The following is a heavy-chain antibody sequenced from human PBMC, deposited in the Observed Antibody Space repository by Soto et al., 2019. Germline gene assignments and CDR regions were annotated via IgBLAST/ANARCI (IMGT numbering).Heavy chain of an antibody. D-gene: IGHD3-3*01. CDR1: GFTFSSYG. V-gene: IGHV3-30*18. J-gene: IGHJ6*02. Sequence: PGGSLRLSCAASGFTFSSYGMHWVRQAPGKGLEWVAVISYDGSNKYYADSVKGRFTISRDNSKNTLYLQMNSLRAEDTAVYYCAKDRGYDFWSGHYDYCYYGMDAWGQGTTVTVSS. CDR2: ISYDGSNK. CDR3: AKDRGYDFWSGHYDYCYYGMDA.